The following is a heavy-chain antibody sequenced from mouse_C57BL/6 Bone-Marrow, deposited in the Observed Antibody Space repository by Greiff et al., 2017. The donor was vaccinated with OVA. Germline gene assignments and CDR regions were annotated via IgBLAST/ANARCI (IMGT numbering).Heavy chain of an antibody. D-gene: IGHD2-4*01. J-gene: IGHJ3*01. Sequence: QVQLKQSGAELMKPGASVKLSCKASGYTFTGYGMEWVKQRPGNGLEWIGVIRPGSGSTNYNEKFKGKATFTADTSSNSAYMQLSSLTTEDSAISYCARRGLRRRTCFAYWGQGTLVTVSA. CDR2: IRPGSGST. V-gene: IGHV1-9*01. CDR1: GYTFTGYG. CDR3: ARRGLRRRTCFAY.